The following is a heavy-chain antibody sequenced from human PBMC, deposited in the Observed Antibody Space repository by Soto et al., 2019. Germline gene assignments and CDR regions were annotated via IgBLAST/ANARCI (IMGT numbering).Heavy chain of an antibody. CDR3: ARDIWGSWYPYFDS. CDR1: GGSVSSGDYY. J-gene: IGHJ4*02. V-gene: IGHV4-61*08. D-gene: IGHD6-13*01. Sequence: SETLSLTCTVSGGSVSSGDYYWTWIRQPPGKGLEWIGYIYYSGSTTYNPSLKSRVTISVDTSKSQFSLKLSSVTAADTAVYYCARDIWGSWYPYFDSWGQGTLVTVSS. CDR2: IYYSGST.